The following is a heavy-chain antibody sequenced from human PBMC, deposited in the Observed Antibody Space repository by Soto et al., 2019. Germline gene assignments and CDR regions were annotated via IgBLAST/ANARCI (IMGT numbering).Heavy chain of an antibody. CDR3: ARPFYPYYDVLIVNWFEH. CDR1: GYTFTGFY. CDR2: IKPHNGDT. J-gene: IGHJ5*02. D-gene: IGHD3-9*01. V-gene: IGHV1-2*02. Sequence: QAQLMQSGAEMKKAGASVRVSCKASGYTFTGFYLHWMSQAPGQGLEWMGWIKPHNGDTSYAQNCQGRVTMTRDTSNSTAYMELSALTSDDTAVYYCARPFYPYYDVLIVNWFEHCGQGTLITVSS.